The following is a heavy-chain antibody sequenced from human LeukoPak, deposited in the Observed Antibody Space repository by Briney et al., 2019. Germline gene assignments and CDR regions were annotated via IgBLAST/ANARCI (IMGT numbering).Heavy chain of an antibody. Sequence: SQTLSLTCAVSGGSISSGDYYWSWIRQPPGKGLEWIGYIFHSGTTYYNPSLESRLIIPVDTSKNQFSLKLSSVSAADTAVYYCARGLDYHDSSAPGAFDIWGQGTKVTVSS. J-gene: IGHJ3*02. CDR3: ARGLDYHDSSAPGAFDI. V-gene: IGHV4-30-4*01. D-gene: IGHD3-22*01. CDR1: GGSISSGDYY. CDR2: IFHSGTT.